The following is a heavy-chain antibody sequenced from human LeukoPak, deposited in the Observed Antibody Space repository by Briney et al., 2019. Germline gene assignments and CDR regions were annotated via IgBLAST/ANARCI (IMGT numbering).Heavy chain of an antibody. V-gene: IGHV3-23*01. CDR3: AKDMSYYGSGSYYNPSDY. D-gene: IGHD3-10*01. CDR1: GFTFSSYA. CDR2: ISGSGGST. J-gene: IGHJ4*02. Sequence: GGSLRLSCAASGFTFSSYAISSVRQAPGKGLEWVSAISGSGGSTYYADSVKGRFTISRDNSKNTLYLQMNSLRGEDTAVYYCAKDMSYYGSGSYYNPSDYWGQGTLVTVSS.